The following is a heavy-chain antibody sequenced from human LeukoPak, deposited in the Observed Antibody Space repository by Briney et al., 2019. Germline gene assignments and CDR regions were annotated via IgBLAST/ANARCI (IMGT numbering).Heavy chain of an antibody. J-gene: IGHJ5*02. CDR2: IYSGGST. V-gene: IGHV3-53*04. CDR1: GFTVSSNY. D-gene: IGHD2-2*01. Sequence: GGSLRLSCAASGFTVSSNYMSWVRQAPGKGLEGVSVIYSGGSTYYADSVKGRFTISRHNYKNTLDLQMNSLRPEDTAVHYCAREDRTSRVDPWGQGNLVTVSS. CDR3: AREDRTSRVDP.